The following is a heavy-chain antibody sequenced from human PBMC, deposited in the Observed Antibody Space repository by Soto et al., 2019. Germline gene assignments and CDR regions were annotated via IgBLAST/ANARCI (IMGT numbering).Heavy chain of an antibody. CDR1: GYSLTSFG. D-gene: IGHD2-15*01. CDR3: ARLPMQCGGTVPRPGAYAMDA. J-gene: IGHJ6*02. CDR2: ISGYNGNT. V-gene: IGHV1-18*04. Sequence: ASVKVSCKASGYSLTSFGISWVRQAPGQGLEWMGWISGYNGNTNYAQKLQGRVTMTTDTSTSTADMELRSLRSDDTAVYYCARLPMQCGGTVPRPGAYAMDARG.